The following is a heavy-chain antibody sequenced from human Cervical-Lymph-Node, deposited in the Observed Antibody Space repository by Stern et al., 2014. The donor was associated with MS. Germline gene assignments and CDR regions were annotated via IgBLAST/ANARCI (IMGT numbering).Heavy chain of an antibody. CDR1: GHSFSNYW. Sequence: VQLVESGAEVKKPGESLKISCKGSGHSFSNYWIGWVRQMPGKGLEWMGMTYPGYSETKYSPSFQGHVTISADKSTSTAYLQWSSLEASDTATYYCARHGGQQLVLGFDSWGQGTLVTVSS. CDR3: ARHGGQQLVLGFDS. J-gene: IGHJ4*02. D-gene: IGHD6-13*01. V-gene: IGHV5-51*01. CDR2: TYPGYSET.